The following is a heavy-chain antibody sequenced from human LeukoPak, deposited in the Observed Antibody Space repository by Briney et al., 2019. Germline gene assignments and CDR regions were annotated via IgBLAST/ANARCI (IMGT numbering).Heavy chain of an antibody. V-gene: IGHV4-34*01. CDR1: GGSFSGYY. J-gene: IGHJ6*03. CDR2: INHSGST. D-gene: IGHD2-2*01. Sequence: PSETLSLTCAVYGGSFSGYYWSWIRQPPGKGLEWIGEINHSGSTNYNPSLKSRVTISVDTSKNQFSLKLSSVTAADTAVYYCARTRSSTSYYYMDVWGKGTTVTVSS. CDR3: ARTRSSTSYYYMDV.